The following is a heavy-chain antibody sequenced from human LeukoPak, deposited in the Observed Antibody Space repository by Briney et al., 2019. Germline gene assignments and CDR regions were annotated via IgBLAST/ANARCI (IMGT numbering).Heavy chain of an antibody. CDR1: GFTFSSYG. D-gene: IGHD1-26*01. Sequence: QSGGSLRLSCAASGFTFSSYGIDWGRQAPGKGLEWVAGISYDGSTIYYADSVKGRFTISRDNSKDTVYLQMNSLRGDDTAVYYCAKGVGSTGSYFDYWGQGTLVTVSS. CDR3: AKGVGSTGSYFDY. V-gene: IGHV3-30*18. J-gene: IGHJ4*02. CDR2: ISYDGSTI.